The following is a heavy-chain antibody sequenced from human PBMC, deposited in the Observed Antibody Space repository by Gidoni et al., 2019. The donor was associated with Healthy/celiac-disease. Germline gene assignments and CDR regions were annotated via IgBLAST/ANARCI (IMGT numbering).Heavy chain of an antibody. Sequence: EVQLLESGGGLVQPGGSLRLSCAASGLTFSSYAMSWVRQAPGKGLEWVSAISGSGGSTYYADSVKGRFTITRDNSKNTLYLQMNSLRAEDTAVYYCAANGDHVSYYFDYWGQGTLVTVSS. J-gene: IGHJ4*02. D-gene: IGHD4-17*01. V-gene: IGHV3-23*01. CDR3: AANGDHVSYYFDY. CDR2: ISGSGGST. CDR1: GLTFSSYA.